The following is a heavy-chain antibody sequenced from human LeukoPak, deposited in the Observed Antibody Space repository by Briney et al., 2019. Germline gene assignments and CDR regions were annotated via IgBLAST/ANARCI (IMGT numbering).Heavy chain of an antibody. CDR2: ISGSGGST. J-gene: IGHJ4*02. V-gene: IGHV3-23*01. Sequence: GSLRLSCAASGFTFSSYAMSWVRQAPGKGLEWVSAISGSGGSTYYADSVKGRFTISRDNSKNTLYLQMNSLRAEDTAVYYCAKDRRRIAVAGISPFDYWGQGTLVTVSS. CDR1: GFTFSSYA. D-gene: IGHD6-19*01. CDR3: AKDRRRIAVAGISPFDY.